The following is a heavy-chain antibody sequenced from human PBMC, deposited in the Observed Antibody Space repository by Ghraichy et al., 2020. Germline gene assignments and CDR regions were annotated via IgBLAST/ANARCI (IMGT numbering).Heavy chain of an antibody. CDR3: ARGRSGNYAEFSHH. Sequence: GGSLRLSCLTSGFIVGDYAMSWFRQAPGKGLESVAFIRGTRYGGTTEYAASVKGRFTLSRDDLNSTVYLHMNDLKNEDTAVYYCARGRSGNYAEFSHHWGQGTLVTVSS. V-gene: IGHV3-49*03. J-gene: IGHJ1*01. CDR2: IRGTRYGGTT. D-gene: IGHD1-26*01. CDR1: GFIVGDYA.